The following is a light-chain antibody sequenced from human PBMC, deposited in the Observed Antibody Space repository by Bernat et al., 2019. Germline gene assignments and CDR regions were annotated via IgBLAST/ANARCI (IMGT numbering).Light chain of an antibody. CDR3: SSYTSSRTLV. CDR1: SSDVGAYNY. J-gene: IGLJ2*01. CDR2: DVS. V-gene: IGLV2-14*01. Sequence: QSALTQPASVSGSPGQSITISCTGTSSDVGAYNYVSWYQQHPDKAPKLLIYDVSNRPSGVSNRFSGSKSGNTASLTISGLQAEEEADYYCSSYTSSRTLVCGGGTKLTVL.